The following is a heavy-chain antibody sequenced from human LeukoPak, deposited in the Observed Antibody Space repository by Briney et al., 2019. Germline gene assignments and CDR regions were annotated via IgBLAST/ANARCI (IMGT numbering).Heavy chain of an antibody. Sequence: GASVKVSCKTSGYSFTSYNLHWVRQAPGQRLEWMGIIKPSGTDTNYAQKFQGRVIMPTDTSTSTVYMELSSLKSEDTAVYYCARVRDGYNDAYDIWGQGTMVIVSS. V-gene: IGHV1-46*01. CDR2: IKPSGTDT. D-gene: IGHD5-24*01. J-gene: IGHJ3*02. CDR3: ARVRDGYNDAYDI. CDR1: GYSFTSYN.